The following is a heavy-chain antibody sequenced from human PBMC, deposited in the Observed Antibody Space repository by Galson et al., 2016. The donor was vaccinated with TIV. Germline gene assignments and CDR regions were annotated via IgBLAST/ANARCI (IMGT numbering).Heavy chain of an antibody. Sequence: SLRLSCAATGFTLSSHAMPWVRQAPGKGLEWTAIISHDEHLKYYGDSVKGRFTVSRYLSLNTLYLQIDSRRPEDTARYFCVRGGARGYYYYSLDVWSQGTTV. J-gene: IGHJ6*02. CDR2: ISHDEHLK. V-gene: IGHV3-30*04. CDR3: VRGGARGYYYYSLDV. CDR1: GFTLSSHA. D-gene: IGHD3-16*01.